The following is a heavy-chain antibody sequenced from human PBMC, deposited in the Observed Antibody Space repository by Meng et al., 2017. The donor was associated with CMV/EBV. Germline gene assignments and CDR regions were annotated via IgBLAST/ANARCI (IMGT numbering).Heavy chain of an antibody. Sequence: TFSSYAISWVRQAPGQGLEWMGGIIPIFGTANYAQKFQGRVTINTDESTSTAYMELSSLRSEDTAVYYCARGGGTIFGVVTNNWFDPWGQGTLVTVSS. J-gene: IGHJ5*02. D-gene: IGHD3-3*01. CDR3: ARGGGTIFGVVTNNWFDP. V-gene: IGHV1-69*05. CDR1: TFSSYA. CDR2: IIPIFGTA.